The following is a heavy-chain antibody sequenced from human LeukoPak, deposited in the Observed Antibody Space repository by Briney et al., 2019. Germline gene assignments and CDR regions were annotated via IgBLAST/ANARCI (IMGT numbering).Heavy chain of an antibody. V-gene: IGHV1-69*13. CDR2: IIPIFGTA. J-gene: IGHJ4*02. CDR1: GGTFISYA. CDR3: ARDTETIFGVVTPKEY. D-gene: IGHD3-3*01. Sequence: GASVKVSCKASGGTFISYAISWVRQAPGQGLEWMGGIIPIFGTANYAQKFQGRVTITADESTSTAYMELRSLRSDDTAVYYCARDTETIFGVVTPKEYWGQGTLVTVSS.